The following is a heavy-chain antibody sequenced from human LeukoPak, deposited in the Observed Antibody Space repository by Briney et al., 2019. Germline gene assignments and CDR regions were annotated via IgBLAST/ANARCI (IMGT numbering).Heavy chain of an antibody. CDR2: INHSGST. CDR3: ARFGGTVTTGVDY. CDR1: GGSFSGYY. V-gene: IGHV4-34*01. Sequence: SETLSLTCAVYGGSFSGYYWSWIRQPPGKGLEWIGEINHSGSTNYNPSLKSRVTISVDTAKNQFSLKLSSVTAADTAVYYCARFGGTVTTGVDYWGQGTLVTVSS. D-gene: IGHD4-11*01. J-gene: IGHJ4*02.